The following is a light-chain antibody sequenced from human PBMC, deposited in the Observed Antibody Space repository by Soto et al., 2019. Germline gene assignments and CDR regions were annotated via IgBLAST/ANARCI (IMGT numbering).Light chain of an antibody. V-gene: IGLV1-36*01. J-gene: IGLJ1*01. CDR1: SSNIGNNA. CDR2: YDD. Sequence: SALTQPPSVSEAPRQRVTISCSGSSSNIGNNAVNWYQQLPGKAPKLLIYYDDLLPSGVSDRFSGSKSGTSASLAISGLQWENGAAFSCGEGDASLKGYVFETGPRVTAL. CDR3: GEGDASLKGYV.